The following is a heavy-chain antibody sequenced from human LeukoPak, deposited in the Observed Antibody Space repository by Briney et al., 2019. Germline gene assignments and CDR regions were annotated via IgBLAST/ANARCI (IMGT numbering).Heavy chain of an antibody. J-gene: IGHJ5*02. CDR1: GGSISSYY. CDR3: ARDEWISSSWVNWFDP. CDR2: IYTSGST. D-gene: IGHD6-13*01. V-gene: IGHV4-4*07. Sequence: KSSETLSLTCTVSGGSISSYYWSWVRQPAGKGLEWIGRIYTSGSTDYNPSLKSRVTMSVDTSKKQFSLKLRSVTAADTAVYYCARDEWISSSWVNWFDPWGQGTLVTVPS.